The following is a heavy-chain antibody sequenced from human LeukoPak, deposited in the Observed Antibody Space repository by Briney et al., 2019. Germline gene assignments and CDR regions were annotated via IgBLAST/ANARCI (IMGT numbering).Heavy chain of an antibody. V-gene: IGHV3-30*04. CDR2: VLYDGSSR. Sequence: GGSLRLSCAASGFTFSSHAMHWVRQAPGKGLEWVAIVLYDGSSRYNADSVKGRSTISRDNSKNTLYVQMNSLRADDTAVYYCARDHGGGSWYYFDYWGQGTLVTVSS. J-gene: IGHJ4*02. CDR1: GFTFSSHA. CDR3: ARDHGGGSWYYFDY. D-gene: IGHD2-15*01.